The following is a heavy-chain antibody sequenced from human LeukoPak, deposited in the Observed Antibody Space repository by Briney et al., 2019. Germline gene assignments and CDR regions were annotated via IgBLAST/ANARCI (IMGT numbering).Heavy chain of an antibody. CDR1: GGSISSSSYY. J-gene: IGHJ4*02. D-gene: IGHD3-9*01. Sequence: SETLSLTCTVSGGSISSSSYYWGWIRQPPGKGLEWIVSIYYSGSTYYNPSLKSRVTISVDTSKNQFSLKLSSVTAADTAVYYCASSNYDILTGYYNGYFDYWGQGTLVTVSS. V-gene: IGHV4-39*01. CDR2: IYYSGST. CDR3: ASSNYDILTGYYNGYFDY.